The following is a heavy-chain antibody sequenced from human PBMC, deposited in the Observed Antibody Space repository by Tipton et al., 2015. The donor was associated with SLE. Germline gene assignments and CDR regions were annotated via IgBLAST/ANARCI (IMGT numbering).Heavy chain of an antibody. J-gene: IGHJ3*01. CDR3: VREADGFDV. CDR1: GFTFSRSI. Sequence: SLRLSCAASGFTFSRSIMNWVRQAPGKGLEWVAVVSSSTSYIHYADSVKGRFTISRDNPNSRLYLQMNSLRGDDTALYYCVREADGFDVWGQGTMVTVS. CDR2: VSSSTSYI. V-gene: IGHV3-30*03.